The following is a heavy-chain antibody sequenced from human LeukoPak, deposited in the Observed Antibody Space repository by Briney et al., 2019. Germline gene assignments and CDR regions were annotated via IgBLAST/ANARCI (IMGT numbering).Heavy chain of an antibody. J-gene: IGHJ4*02. CDR3: ARRYGTYTDY. CDR2: IYPDDSDT. V-gene: IGHV5-51*01. Sequence: GESLKISCKGSGFGFTTYWIAWVRQLPGKGLEWMGIIYPDDSDTRYSPSFQGQVTISADKSINTAYLQWSSLKASDTAMYYCARRYGTYTDYWGQGTLVTVSS. D-gene: IGHD1-1*01. CDR1: GFGFTTYW.